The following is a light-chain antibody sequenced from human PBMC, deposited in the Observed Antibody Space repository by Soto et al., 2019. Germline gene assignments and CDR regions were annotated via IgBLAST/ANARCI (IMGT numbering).Light chain of an antibody. CDR2: DVS. Sequence: QSALTQPASVSGSPGQSITISCTGTSSDVGNYNYVSWYQQHPGKAPKFMIYDVSNRPSGVSNRFSGSKSGNTASLTISGLQAEDEADYYCSSSTSSSTLVFGGGTKLTVL. J-gene: IGLJ2*01. CDR1: SSDVGNYNY. CDR3: SSSTSSSTLV. V-gene: IGLV2-14*01.